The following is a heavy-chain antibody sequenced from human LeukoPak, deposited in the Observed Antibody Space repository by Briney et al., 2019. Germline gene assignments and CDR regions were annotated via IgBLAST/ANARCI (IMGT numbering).Heavy chain of an antibody. J-gene: IGHJ4*02. CDR3: AKEYYYDSSGPVDY. Sequence: PGGSLRLSCAASGFTFSSYAMSWVRQAPGKGLEWVSAISGSGGSTYYADSVKGRFTISRDNSKSTLYLQMNSLRAEDTAVYYCAKEYYYDSSGPVDYWGQGTLVTVSS. CDR2: ISGSGGST. CDR1: GFTFSSYA. V-gene: IGHV3-23*01. D-gene: IGHD3-22*01.